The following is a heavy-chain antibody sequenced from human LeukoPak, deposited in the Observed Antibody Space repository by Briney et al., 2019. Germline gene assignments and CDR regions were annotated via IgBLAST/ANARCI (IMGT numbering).Heavy chain of an antibody. Sequence: SETLSLTCAVSGGSISSGGYSWSWIRQPPGKGLEWIGYIYHSGSTYYNPSLKSRVTISVDRSKNQFSLKLSSVTAADTAEYYCASVDTAMGGFDYWGQGTLVTVSS. V-gene: IGHV4-30-2*01. J-gene: IGHJ4*02. CDR3: ASVDTAMGGFDY. D-gene: IGHD5-18*01. CDR1: GGSISSGGYS. CDR2: IYHSGST.